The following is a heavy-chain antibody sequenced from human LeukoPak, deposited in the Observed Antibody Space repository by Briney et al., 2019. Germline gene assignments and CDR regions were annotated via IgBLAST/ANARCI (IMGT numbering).Heavy chain of an antibody. CDR2: IAYDGSNK. D-gene: IGHD3-22*01. V-gene: IGHV3-30*18. Sequence: GGSLRLSCAASGFTFSNAWMSWLRQAPGKGLEWVAVIAYDGSNKYSADSLKGQGRFTISRDNSKNTLFLEMNSLRPEDTAVYYCAKYAAAGAYDRHSEIDSWGQGTLVTVSS. CDR1: GFTFSNAW. CDR3: AKYAAAGAYDRHSEIDS. J-gene: IGHJ4*02.